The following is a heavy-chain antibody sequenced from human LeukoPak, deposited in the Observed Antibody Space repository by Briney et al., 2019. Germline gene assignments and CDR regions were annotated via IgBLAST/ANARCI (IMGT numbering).Heavy chain of an antibody. J-gene: IGHJ4*02. CDR2: ISYDGSNK. V-gene: IGHV3-30-3*01. D-gene: IGHD3-22*01. CDR1: GFTFSSYA. Sequence: GGSLRLSCAASGFTFSSYAMHWVRQAPGKGLEWVAVISYDGSNKYYADSVKGRFTISRDNSKNTLYLQMNSLRAEDTAVYYCARDLRRRYDSSSGYFDYWGQGTLVTVSS. CDR3: ARDLRRRYDSSSGYFDY.